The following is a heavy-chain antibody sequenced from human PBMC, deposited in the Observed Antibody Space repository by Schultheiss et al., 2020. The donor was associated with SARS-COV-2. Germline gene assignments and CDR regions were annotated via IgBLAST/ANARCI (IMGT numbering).Heavy chain of an antibody. J-gene: IGHJ5*02. D-gene: IGHD1-26*01. CDR3: ARHMRVVGATQVRGPWFDP. Sequence: SETLSLTCTVSGGSISSYYWSWIRQPAGKGLEWIGRIYTSGSTNYNPSLKSRVTISVDTSKNQFSLKLSSVTAADTAVYYCARHMRVVGATQVRGPWFDPWGQGTLVTVSS. V-gene: IGHV4-4*07. CDR1: GGSISSYY. CDR2: IYTSGST.